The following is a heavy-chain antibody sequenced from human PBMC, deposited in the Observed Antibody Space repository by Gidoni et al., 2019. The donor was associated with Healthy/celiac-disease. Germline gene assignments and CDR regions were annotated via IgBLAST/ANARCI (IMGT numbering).Heavy chain of an antibody. CDR2: IYYSGST. CDR1: GCSLSSYY. D-gene: IGHD6-13*01. V-gene: IGHV4-59*01. CDR3: ARDWDSSSWPTPFVY. J-gene: IGHJ4*02. Sequence: QVQLQESGPGLVKPSETLSLTCTVPGCSLSSYYWSWIRQPPGKGLEWIGYIYYSGSTNYNPSLKSRVTISVDTSKNQFSLKLSSVTAADTAVYYCARDWDSSSWPTPFVYWGQGTLVTVSS.